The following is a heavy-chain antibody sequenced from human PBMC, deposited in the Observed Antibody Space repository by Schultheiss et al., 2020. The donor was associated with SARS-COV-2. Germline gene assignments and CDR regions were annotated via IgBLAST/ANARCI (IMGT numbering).Heavy chain of an antibody. CDR2: IYTSGST. CDR1: GGSISSSSYY. Sequence: SETLSLTCTVSGGSISSSSYYWSWIRQPAGKGLEWIGRIYTSGSTNYNPSLKSRVTMSVDTSKNQFSLKLSSVTAADTAVYYCARGNWGYYYYYYYMDVWGKGTTVTVSS. CDR3: ARGNWGYYYYYYYMDV. D-gene: IGHD7-27*01. V-gene: IGHV4-61*02. J-gene: IGHJ6*03.